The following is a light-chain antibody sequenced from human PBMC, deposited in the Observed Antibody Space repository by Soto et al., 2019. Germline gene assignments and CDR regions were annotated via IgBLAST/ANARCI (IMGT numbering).Light chain of an antibody. CDR3: CSYVGTWV. J-gene: IGLJ3*02. V-gene: IGLV2-23*01. Sequence: QSALTQPDSVSGSLGQSITISCTGTGSDVGSYKLVCWYQQHPGKAPKLIIFEGINRPSGVSNHFSGSKSDNTASLTISGLQADDEADYYCCSYVGTWVFGGGTKLTV. CDR2: EGI. CDR1: GSDVGSYKL.